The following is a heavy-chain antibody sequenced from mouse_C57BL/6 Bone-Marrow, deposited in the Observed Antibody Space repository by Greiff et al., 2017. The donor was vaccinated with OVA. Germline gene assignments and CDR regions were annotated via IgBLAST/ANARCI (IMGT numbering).Heavy chain of an antibody. CDR1: GYTFTDYN. J-gene: IGHJ2*01. Sequence: VHVKQSGPELVKPGASVKMSCKASGYTFTDYNMHWVKQSHGKSLEWIGYINPNNGGTSYNQKFKGKATLTVNKSSSTAYMELRSLTSEDSAVYYCARTPLGVDYWGQGTTLTVSS. V-gene: IGHV1-22*01. CDR2: INPNNGGT. CDR3: ARTPLGVDY. D-gene: IGHD4-1*01.